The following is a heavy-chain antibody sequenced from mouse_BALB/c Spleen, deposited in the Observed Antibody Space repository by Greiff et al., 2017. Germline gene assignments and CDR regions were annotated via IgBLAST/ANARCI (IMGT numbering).Heavy chain of an antibody. CDR1: GFTFTDYY. J-gene: IGHJ3*01. CDR3: ARDLYYYGSSYAY. CDR2: IRNKANGYTT. Sequence: EVKLVESGGGLVQPGGSLRLSCATSGFTFTDYYMSWVRQPQGKALEWLGFIRNKANGYTTEYSASVKGRFTISRDNSQSILYLQMNTLRAEDSATYYCARDLYYYGSSYAYWGQGTLVTVSA. V-gene: IGHV7-3*02. D-gene: IGHD1-1*01.